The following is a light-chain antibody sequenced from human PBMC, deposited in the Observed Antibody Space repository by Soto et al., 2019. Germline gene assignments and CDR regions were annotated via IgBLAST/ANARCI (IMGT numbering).Light chain of an antibody. CDR2: DAS. J-gene: IGKJ1*01. V-gene: IGKV3-11*01. CDR3: QQRSKWPEWT. CDR1: QSVSSY. Sequence: EIVLTQSTATLSLSPGERATISCRASQSVSSYLAWYQQKPGQAPRLLIYDASNMATGIPARFSGSGSGTNLTLTISSREPEDFAVYYCQQRSKWPEWTFGQGTKVEIK.